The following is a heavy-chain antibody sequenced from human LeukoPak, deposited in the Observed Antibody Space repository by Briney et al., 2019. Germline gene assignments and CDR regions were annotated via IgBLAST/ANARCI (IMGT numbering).Heavy chain of an antibody. Sequence: PGGSLRLSCVASGFTFSNYAMSWVRQAPGKGLEWVSAITGSGTNRYYADSLKGRFTTSRDNSKNTVFLPMISLRHEDTAIYYCVIWGDYDVLTGYYVPDYWGQGTLVTVAS. CDR2: ITGSGTNR. J-gene: IGHJ4*02. V-gene: IGHV3-23*01. D-gene: IGHD3-9*01. CDR3: VIWGDYDVLTGYYVPDY. CDR1: GFTFSNYA.